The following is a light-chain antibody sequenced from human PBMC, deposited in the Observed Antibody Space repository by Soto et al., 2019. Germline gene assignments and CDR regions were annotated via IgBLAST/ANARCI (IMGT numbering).Light chain of an antibody. CDR1: QEISNH. Sequence: DIQMIQSPSSLSASVGDRVTITCRASQEISNHLAWFQQKPGKPPKSLIYDASSLQSGVPSQFSGSGSGTDFTLTISSLQPEDFAAYYCQQYHNYPVTFGGGTKVEIK. V-gene: IGKV1-16*02. CDR2: DAS. CDR3: QQYHNYPVT. J-gene: IGKJ4*01.